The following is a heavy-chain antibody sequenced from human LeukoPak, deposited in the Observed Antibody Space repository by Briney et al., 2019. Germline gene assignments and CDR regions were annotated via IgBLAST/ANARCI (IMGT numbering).Heavy chain of an antibody. CDR2: IYISGST. CDR1: GGSISSYY. D-gene: IGHD3-22*01. V-gene: IGHV4-4*07. Sequence: SETLSLTCTVSGGSISSYYWSWIRQPAGKGLEWIGRIYISGSTNYNPSLKSRVTMSVDTSKNQFSLKLSSVTAADTAVYYCAGTMIVEGKYYFDYWGQGTLVTVSS. CDR3: AGTMIVEGKYYFDY. J-gene: IGHJ4*02.